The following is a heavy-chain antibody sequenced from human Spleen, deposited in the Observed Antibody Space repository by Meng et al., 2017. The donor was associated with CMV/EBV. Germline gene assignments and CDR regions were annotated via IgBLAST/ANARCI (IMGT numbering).Heavy chain of an antibody. CDR3: ARDLGSTWDY. J-gene: IGHJ4*02. CDR1: GLTFSHAW. Sequence: GESLKISCAVSGLTFSHAWMSWVRQAPGKGLEWVSSISSSSSYIYYADSVKGRFTISRDNAKNSLYLQMNSLRAEDTAVYYCARDLGSTWDYWGQGTLVTVSS. CDR2: ISSSSSYI. D-gene: IGHD7-27*01. V-gene: IGHV3-21*01.